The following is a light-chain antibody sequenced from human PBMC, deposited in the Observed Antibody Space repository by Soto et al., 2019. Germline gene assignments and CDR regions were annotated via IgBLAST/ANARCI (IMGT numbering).Light chain of an antibody. Sequence: QSVLTQPPSVSEAPRQRVTISCSGSSSNIGNNAVNWYQQLPGHAPKLLIFYDDLLPSGVSDRFSCFKSGTSASLAISGLPAEEEADYEGEEWYASLNAFVFGGGTKLTVL. CDR3: EEWYASLNAFV. V-gene: IGLV1-36*01. J-gene: IGLJ2*01. CDR1: SSNIGNNA. CDR2: YDD.